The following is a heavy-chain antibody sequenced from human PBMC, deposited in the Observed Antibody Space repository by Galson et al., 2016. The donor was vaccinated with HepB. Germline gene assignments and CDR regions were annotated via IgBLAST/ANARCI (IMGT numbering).Heavy chain of an antibody. Sequence: SVKVSCKASGDSFITYAIGWVRLAPGQGLEWMGSIVPILGKAKYAQTFQARVTITADRSTGPAYMELSGLRSEDTAVYYCARAREPYIDVLTDSFYYGLDVWGHGTTVIVS. V-gene: IGHV1-69*04. CDR3: ARAREPYIDVLTDSFYYGLDV. CDR2: IVPILGKA. CDR1: GDSFITYA. D-gene: IGHD3-9*01. J-gene: IGHJ6*02.